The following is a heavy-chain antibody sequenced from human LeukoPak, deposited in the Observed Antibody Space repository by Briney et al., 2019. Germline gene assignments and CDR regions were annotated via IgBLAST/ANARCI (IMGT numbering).Heavy chain of an antibody. CDR2: FDPERGEP. D-gene: IGHD3-10*01. Sequence: ASVKVSCKVSGYTLSELSMHWVRQAPGQGLEWLGGFDPERGEPIYAQKFQGRVTMTEDTSTDTAYMELSSLRSEDTAVYYCARDRWPTYYYGSGSYYPLDYWGQGTLVTVSS. CDR3: ARDRWPTYYYGSGSYYPLDY. CDR1: GYTLSELS. V-gene: IGHV1-24*01. J-gene: IGHJ4*02.